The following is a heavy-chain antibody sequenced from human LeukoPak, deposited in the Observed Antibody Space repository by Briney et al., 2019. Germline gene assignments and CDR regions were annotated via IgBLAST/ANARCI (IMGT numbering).Heavy chain of an antibody. CDR3: ARDGTDSSSSDSLDY. V-gene: IGHV4-30-2*01. CDR1: GGSISSGGYY. Sequence: SQTLSLTCTVSGGSISSGGYYWSWIRQPPGEGLEWIGYVYHSGSTYYNPSLKSRVTISVDRSKNQFSLKLSSVTAADTAVYYCARDGTDSSSSDSLDYWGQGTLVTVSS. D-gene: IGHD6-6*01. CDR2: VYHSGST. J-gene: IGHJ4*02.